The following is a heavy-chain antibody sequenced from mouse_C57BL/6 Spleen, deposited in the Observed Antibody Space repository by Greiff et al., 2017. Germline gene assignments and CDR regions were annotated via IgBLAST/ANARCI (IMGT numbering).Heavy chain of an antibody. D-gene: IGHD2-2*01. CDR3: ARNMVTTAMDY. V-gene: IGHV2-2*01. CDR1: GFSLTSYG. CDR2: IWSGGST. Sequence: QVQLKESGPGLVQPSQSLSITCTVSGFSLTSYGVHWVRQSPGKGLEWLGVIWSGGSTDYNAAFISRLSISKDNSKRQVFFKVNSLQADDTAIYYCARNMVTTAMDYWGQGTSVTVSS. J-gene: IGHJ4*01.